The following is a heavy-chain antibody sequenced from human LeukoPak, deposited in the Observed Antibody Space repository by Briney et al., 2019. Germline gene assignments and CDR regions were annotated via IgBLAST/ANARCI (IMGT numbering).Heavy chain of an antibody. CDR3: ARDRSASIAVVTAEIDY. J-gene: IGHJ4*02. CDR2: INSDGSST. D-gene: IGHD6-19*01. Sequence: GGSLRLSCAASGFTFSSYWMHWARQAPGKGLVWVSHINSDGSSTSYADSVKGRFTISRDNAKDSLYLQMNGLRAEDTAVYYCARDRSASIAVVTAEIDYWGQGTLVTVSS. CDR1: GFTFSSYW. V-gene: IGHV3-74*01.